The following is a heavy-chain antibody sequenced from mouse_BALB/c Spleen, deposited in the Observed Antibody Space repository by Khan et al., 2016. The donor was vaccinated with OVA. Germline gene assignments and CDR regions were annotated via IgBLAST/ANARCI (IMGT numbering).Heavy chain of an antibody. V-gene: IGHV3-2*02. CDR3: ARDGSRYNYAMDY. CDR1: GYSITSDYA. Sequence: EVQLQESGPGLVKPSQSLSLTCTVTGYSITSDYAWKWIRQFPGNKMEWMGYISSSGSTNYNPALKNRNPITPATSKNQFFLQLNSLTTEDTATYYCARDGSRYNYAMDYWGQGTSVTVSS. J-gene: IGHJ4*01. D-gene: IGHD2-3*01. CDR2: ISSSGST.